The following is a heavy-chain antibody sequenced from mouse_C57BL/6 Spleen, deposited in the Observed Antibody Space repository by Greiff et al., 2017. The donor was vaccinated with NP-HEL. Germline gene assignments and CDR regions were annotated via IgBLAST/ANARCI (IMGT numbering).Heavy chain of an antibody. CDR3: AKGGDGSRAWFAY. J-gene: IGHJ3*01. V-gene: IGHV2-5*01. CDR2: IWRGGST. D-gene: IGHD1-1*01. Sequence: QVQLKESGPGLVQPSQSLSITCTVSGFSLTSYGVHWVRQSPGKGLEWLGVIWRGGSTDYNAAFMSRLSITKDNSKSQVFFKMNSLQADDTAIYYCAKGGDGSRAWFAYWGQGTLVTVSA. CDR1: GFSLTSYG.